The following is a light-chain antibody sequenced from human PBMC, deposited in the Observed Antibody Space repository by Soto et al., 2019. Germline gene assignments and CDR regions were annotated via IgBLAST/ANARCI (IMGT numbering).Light chain of an antibody. CDR3: QQYNNWPST. CDR1: QSVSSN. V-gene: IGKV3-15*01. CDR2: GES. Sequence: EIVMTQSPATLSLSPGERATVSCRASQSVSSNLFWYQQQPGQAPRLLIYGESTRATGSPARFSCSGSGTEFTLTLGSLQAEDFAVYYCQQYNNWPSTFGQGTKLEIK. J-gene: IGKJ2*02.